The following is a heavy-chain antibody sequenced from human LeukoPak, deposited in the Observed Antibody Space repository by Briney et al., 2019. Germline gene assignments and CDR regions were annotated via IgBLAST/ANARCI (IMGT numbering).Heavy chain of an antibody. CDR1: GGSISSYY. Sequence: SETLSLTCTVSGGSISSYYWSWIRQPPGKGLEWIGYIYYSGSTNYNPSLKSRVTISVDTSKNQFSLKLSSVTAADTAVYYCARAQYSSSWYDYWGQGTLVTVSS. CDR2: IYYSGST. V-gene: IGHV4-59*01. D-gene: IGHD6-13*01. J-gene: IGHJ4*02. CDR3: ARAQYSSSWYDY.